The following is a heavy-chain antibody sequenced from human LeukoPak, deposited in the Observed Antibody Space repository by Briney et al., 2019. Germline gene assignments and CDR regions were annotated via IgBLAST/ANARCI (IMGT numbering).Heavy chain of an antibody. J-gene: IGHJ4*02. Sequence: PGGSLRLSCAASGFIFSSYSMNWVRQAPGKGLEWVSSISSSSTYIYYADSVKGRFTISRDNAKSSLSLQMNSLRAEDTAVYYCARGHSNYGDYFDYWGQGTLVTVSS. CDR1: GFIFSSYS. V-gene: IGHV3-21*01. CDR3: ARGHSNYGDYFDY. CDR2: ISSSSTYI. D-gene: IGHD4-11*01.